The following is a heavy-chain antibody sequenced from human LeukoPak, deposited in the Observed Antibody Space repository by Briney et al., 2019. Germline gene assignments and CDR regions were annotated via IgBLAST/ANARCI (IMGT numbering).Heavy chain of an antibody. D-gene: IGHD3-9*01. CDR1: GYSISSGYY. CDR3: ARDEYYDILTGYYKPLDY. CDR2: IYHSGST. J-gene: IGHJ4*02. Sequence: SETLSLTCTVSGYSISSGYYWGWIRQPPGKGLEWIGSIYHSGSTYYNPSLKSRVTISVDTSKNQFSLKLSSVTAADTAVYYCARDEYYDILTGYYKPLDYWGQGTLVTVSS. V-gene: IGHV4-38-2*02.